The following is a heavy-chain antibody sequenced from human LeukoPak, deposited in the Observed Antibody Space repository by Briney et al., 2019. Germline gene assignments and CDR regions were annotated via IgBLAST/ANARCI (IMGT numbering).Heavy chain of an antibody. V-gene: IGHV3-11*01. CDR1: GYTFSDYY. CDR3: ARVFWSGFYTPYNWFDP. J-gene: IGHJ5*02. Sequence: GSLTLSCAVSGYTFSDYYMSWIRQAPGKGLEWVSYISSSGSTIYYADSLKGRFTISRDNGKNSLYLQMNSLRAEDTAVYYCARVFWSGFYTPYNWFDPWGQGTLVTVSS. D-gene: IGHD3-3*01. CDR2: ISSSGSTI.